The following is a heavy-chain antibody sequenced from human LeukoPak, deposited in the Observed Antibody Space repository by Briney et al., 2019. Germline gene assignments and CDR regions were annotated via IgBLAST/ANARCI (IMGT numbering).Heavy chain of an antibody. CDR1: GFTVSSKY. Sequence: GGSLRLSCAVSGFTVSSKYMSWVRQAPGKGLEWVSVIYSGGSTYYADSVKGRFTISRDNSRNTLYLQMNSLRAEDTAVYYCARERDTSAYYLRYWGQGTLVTVSS. CDR3: ARERDTSAYYLRY. CDR2: IYSGGST. D-gene: IGHD3-22*01. J-gene: IGHJ4*02. V-gene: IGHV3-53*01.